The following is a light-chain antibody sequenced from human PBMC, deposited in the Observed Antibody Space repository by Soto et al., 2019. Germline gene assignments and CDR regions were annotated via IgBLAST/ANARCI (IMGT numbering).Light chain of an antibody. CDR2: GAS. CDR1: QSVNSNF. Sequence: EIVCTHSPDTLSCSPGERATLSCRASQSVNSNFLAWYQQKPGQAPRLLIYGASTRVTDTPDRFSGSGSGTDFTLTISRLEPEDFAVYSCQQYGPSPLTFGPGTKVDIK. CDR3: QQYGPSPLT. V-gene: IGKV3-20*01. J-gene: IGKJ3*01.